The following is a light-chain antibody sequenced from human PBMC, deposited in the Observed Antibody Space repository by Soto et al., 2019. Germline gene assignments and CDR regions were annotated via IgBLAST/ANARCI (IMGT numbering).Light chain of an antibody. V-gene: IGLV2-14*03. CDR2: DVS. CDR3: SSYTTSSLYV. CDR1: SNDIGAYNF. J-gene: IGLJ1*01. Sequence: QSVLTQPASVSGSPGQSITISCTGTSNDIGAYNFVSWYQQHPGKAPKLMIYDVSNRPSGLYNRFSGSKSGSTASLTISGLQAEDEADYYCSSYTTSSLYVFGTGTKLTVL.